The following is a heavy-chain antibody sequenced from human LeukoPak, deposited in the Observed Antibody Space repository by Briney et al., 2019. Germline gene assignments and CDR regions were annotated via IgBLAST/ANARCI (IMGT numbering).Heavy chain of an antibody. CDR3: ARREMATITSLDY. Sequence: RPSETLSLTCAVSGYSISSDYYWGWIRQPPGKGLEWIGNIYHSGSTYYNPSLKSRVTISVDTSKNQFSLKLSSVTAADTAVYYCARREMATITSLDYWGQGTLVTVSS. J-gene: IGHJ4*02. CDR2: IYHSGST. D-gene: IGHD5-24*01. CDR1: GYSISSDYY. V-gene: IGHV4-38-2*01.